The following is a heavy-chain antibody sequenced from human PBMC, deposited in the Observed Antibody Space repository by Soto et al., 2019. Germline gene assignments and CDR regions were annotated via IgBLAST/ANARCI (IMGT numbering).Heavy chain of an antibody. CDR3: ARDEYYYGAGAFFDY. CDR1: GGTFSSYT. Sequence: QVQLVQSGAEVKKPGSSVKVSCKASGGTFSSYTISWVRQAPGQGLEWMGRIIPILGIANYAQKFQGRVTITADKSTSTAYMELSSLRSEDTAVYYSARDEYYYGAGAFFDYWGQGTLVTVSS. CDR2: IIPILGIA. D-gene: IGHD3-10*01. J-gene: IGHJ4*02. V-gene: IGHV1-69*08.